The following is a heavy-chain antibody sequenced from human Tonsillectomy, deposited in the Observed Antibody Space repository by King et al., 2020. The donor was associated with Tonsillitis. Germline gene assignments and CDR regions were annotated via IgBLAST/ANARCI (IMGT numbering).Heavy chain of an antibody. CDR1: GYTNYW. CDR2: IYVGDSDS. J-gene: IGHJ4*02. D-gene: IGHD2-21*02. V-gene: IGHV5-51*01. Sequence: VQLVESGAEVKKPGASLKISCKDSGYTNYWIAWVRPMPGTGLEWMGIIYVGDSDSRYNPSLQGQVSMSADRSTNTASLKCSSLKASDTAMYYCARLMEGYCGDDCTHFDYWGPGTLVTVSS. CDR3: ARLMEGYCGDDCTHFDY.